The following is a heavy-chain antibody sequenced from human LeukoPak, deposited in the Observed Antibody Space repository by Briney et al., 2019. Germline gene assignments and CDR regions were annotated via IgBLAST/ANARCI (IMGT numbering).Heavy chain of an antibody. V-gene: IGHV4-59*11. CDR3: ARSMVRGVSFDY. D-gene: IGHD3-10*01. CDR1: GVTISSHY. CDR2: IYYSGST. Sequence: SETLTLTCTASGVTISSHYLSWIRQAPGKGLEWVGYIYYSGSTNYNTSLKSRVTISVDTSKNQFSLKLSSVAAADTAVYYCARSMVRGVSFDYWGQGTLVTVSS. J-gene: IGHJ4*02.